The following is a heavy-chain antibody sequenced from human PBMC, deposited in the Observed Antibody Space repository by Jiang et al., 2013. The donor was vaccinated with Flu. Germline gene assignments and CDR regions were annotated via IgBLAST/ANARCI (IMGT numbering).Heavy chain of an antibody. CDR1: GGSISSSNW. V-gene: IGHV4-4*02. J-gene: IGHJ6*02. CDR3: ARAPILDSSGYYYTTHYYYYGMDV. D-gene: IGHD3-22*01. Sequence: GSGLVKPSGTLSLTCAVSGGSISSSNWWSWVRQPPGKGLEWIGEIYHSGSTNYNPSLKSRVTISVDKSKNQFSLKLSSVTAADTAVYYCARAPILDSSGYYYTTHYYYYGMDVWGQGTTGHRLL. CDR2: IYHSGST.